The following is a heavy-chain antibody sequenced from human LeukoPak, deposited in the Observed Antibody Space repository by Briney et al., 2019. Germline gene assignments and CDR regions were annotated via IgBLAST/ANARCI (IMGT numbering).Heavy chain of an antibody. CDR1: GGSISSGGYS. Sequence: SETLSLTCAVSGGSISSGGYSWSWIRQPPGKGLEWIGYIYHSGSTYYNPSLKSRVTISVDRSKNQFSLKLSSVTAADTAVYYCARLVGYCSGGSCLNYYYYYGMDVWGQGTTVTVSS. V-gene: IGHV4-30-2*01. D-gene: IGHD2-15*01. CDR2: IYHSGST. J-gene: IGHJ6*02. CDR3: ARLVGYCSGGSCLNYYYYYGMDV.